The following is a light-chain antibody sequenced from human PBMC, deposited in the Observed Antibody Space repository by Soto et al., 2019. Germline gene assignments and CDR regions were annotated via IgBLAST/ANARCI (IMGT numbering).Light chain of an antibody. CDR3: QQYAGTPT. CDR2: GAT. CDR1: QSVSSSY. J-gene: IGKJ5*01. Sequence: IVLTQSPGTLSLSPGERATLSCRASQSVSSSYLAWYQQTPGQTPRLLIHGATSRAPGVPDRFSGSESGTNFTLTISRLEPEDFAVYYCQQYAGTPTFGQGTRLEIK. V-gene: IGKV3-20*01.